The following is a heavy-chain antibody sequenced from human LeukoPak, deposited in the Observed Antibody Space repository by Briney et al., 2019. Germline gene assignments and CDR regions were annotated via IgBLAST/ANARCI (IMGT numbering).Heavy chain of an antibody. Sequence: GGSLRLSCAASGFTFSSYAMSWVRQAPGKGLEWVSAISGSGGSTYYADSVKGRFTISRDNSKNTLYLQMNSLRAEDTAVYYCAKDRYYDSSVNWFDPWGLGTLVTVSS. CDR2: ISGSGGST. V-gene: IGHV3-23*01. D-gene: IGHD3-22*01. CDR1: GFTFSSYA. CDR3: AKDRYYDSSVNWFDP. J-gene: IGHJ5*02.